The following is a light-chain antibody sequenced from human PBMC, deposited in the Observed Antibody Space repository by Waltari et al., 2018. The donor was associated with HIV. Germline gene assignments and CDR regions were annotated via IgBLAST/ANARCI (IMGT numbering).Light chain of an antibody. V-gene: IGKV3-20*01. CDR3: KKYGSAPYS. CDR1: QSVSSSY. J-gene: IGKJ2*03. CDR2: GTS. Sequence: EIVLTQSPGTLSLSPGERATLSCRASQSVSSSYLAWYQQKPRQAPRLLIYGTSSRAPGIPDRISGSGSVTDFTLTISRLEPEDFAVYYCKKYGSAPYSFGQGTKLEIK.